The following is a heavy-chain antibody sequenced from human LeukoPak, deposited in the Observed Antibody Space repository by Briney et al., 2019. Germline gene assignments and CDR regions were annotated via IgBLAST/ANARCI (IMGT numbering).Heavy chain of an antibody. V-gene: IGHV3-33*06. D-gene: IGHD3-22*01. CDR3: AKEDFYESSGYPPFDY. CDR2: IWYDGSNK. Sequence: PGRSLRLSCAASGFTFSSYGMHWVRQAPGKGLEWVAVIWYDGSNKYYADSVKGRFTISRDNSKNTLYLQMNSLRAEDTAVYYCAKEDFYESSGYPPFDYWGQGTLVTVSS. CDR1: GFTFSSYG. J-gene: IGHJ4*02.